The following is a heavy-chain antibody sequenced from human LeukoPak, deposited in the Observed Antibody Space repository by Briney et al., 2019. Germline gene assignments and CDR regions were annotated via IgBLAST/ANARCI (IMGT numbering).Heavy chain of an antibody. Sequence: ASVKVSRKASGYTFTSYDINWVRQATGQGLEWMGWMNPNSGNTGYAQKFQGRVTMTRNASISTAYMELSSLRSEDTAVYYCARGDNIVGATLGFDYWGQGTLVTVSS. CDR2: MNPNSGNT. CDR1: GYTFTSYD. CDR3: ARGDNIVGATLGFDY. V-gene: IGHV1-8*01. D-gene: IGHD1-26*01. J-gene: IGHJ4*02.